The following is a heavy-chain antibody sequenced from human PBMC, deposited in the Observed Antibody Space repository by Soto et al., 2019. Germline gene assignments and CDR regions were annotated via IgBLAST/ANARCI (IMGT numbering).Heavy chain of an antibody. CDR2: INPISGGT. Sequence: QVQLVQSGAEVKKPGASVKVSCKASGYYFIDYYLHWVRQAPGQGLAWMGWINPISGGTKYTQKFRGRVTMTRDTSINAAYMELSGLTSHDTAVFYCAKDSGSGWNFDSWGQGTLVTVSS. CDR3: AKDSGSGWNFDS. V-gene: IGHV1-2*02. CDR1: GYYFIDYY. D-gene: IGHD6-19*01. J-gene: IGHJ4*02.